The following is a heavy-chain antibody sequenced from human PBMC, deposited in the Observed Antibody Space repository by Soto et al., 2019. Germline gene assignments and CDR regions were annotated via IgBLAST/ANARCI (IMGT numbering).Heavy chain of an antibody. J-gene: IGHJ4*02. D-gene: IGHD1-26*01. V-gene: IGHV4-59*08. CDR3: ARRWGRTFDY. CDR2: IYYSGST. Sequence: SETLSLTCNVYGGSIGSYYWSWIRQSPGKGLEWIGYIYYSGSTNYNPSLKSRVTISVDTSKNQFSLKLSSVTAADTAVYYCARRWGRTFDYWGQGTLVTVSS. CDR1: GGSIGSYY.